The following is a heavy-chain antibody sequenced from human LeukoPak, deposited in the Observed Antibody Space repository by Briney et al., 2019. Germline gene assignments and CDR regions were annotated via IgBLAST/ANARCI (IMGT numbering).Heavy chain of an antibody. Sequence: GGSLRLSCAASGFTFVGYAMNWVRQAPGKGLEWVSAISGSGDVSYYADSVKGRFTISRDNSKNTLYLQMNSLRAEDTAVYYCANDGASGWYGEPTHFDYWGQGTLVTVSS. J-gene: IGHJ4*02. CDR1: GFTFVGYA. V-gene: IGHV3-23*01. CDR3: ANDGASGWYGEPTHFDY. CDR2: ISGSGDVS. D-gene: IGHD6-19*01.